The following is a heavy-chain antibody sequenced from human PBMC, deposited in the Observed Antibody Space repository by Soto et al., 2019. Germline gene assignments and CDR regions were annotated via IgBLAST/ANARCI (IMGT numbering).Heavy chain of an antibody. D-gene: IGHD1-1*01. CDR3: ARGRAGTNHDAFDI. CDR1: GGTFSSYA. Sequence: QVQLVQSGAEVKKPGSSVKVSCKASGGTFSSYAISWVRQAPGQGLEWMGGIIPIFGTANHAQKFQGRVTITADESTSTAYMERSSLRSEDTAVYYCARGRAGTNHDAFDIWGQGTMVTVSS. CDR2: IIPIFGTA. V-gene: IGHV1-69*12. J-gene: IGHJ3*02.